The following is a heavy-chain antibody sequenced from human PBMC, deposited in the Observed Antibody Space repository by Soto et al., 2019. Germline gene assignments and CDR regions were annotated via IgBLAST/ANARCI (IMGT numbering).Heavy chain of an antibody. CDR2: INTYNGNT. J-gene: IGHJ6*02. CDR3: AMVDVYVTPSPQDV. V-gene: IGHV1-18*01. D-gene: IGHD3-16*01. Sequence: QVQLVQSGAEVKNPGASVKVSCKASGYTFTRYGIGWARQAPGQGLEWMGWINTYNGNTNYAQNVQGRVTLTTDTSTSTAYMELSSLISNDTVIYYCAMVDVYVTPSPQDVWGQGTTVIVSS. CDR1: GYTFTRYG.